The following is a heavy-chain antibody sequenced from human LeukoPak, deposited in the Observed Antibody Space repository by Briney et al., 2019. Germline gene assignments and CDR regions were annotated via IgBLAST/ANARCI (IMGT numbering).Heavy chain of an antibody. CDR3: ARDGLNNYVWGSYRYHDY. CDR2: INPNSGGT. D-gene: IGHD3-16*02. J-gene: IGHJ4*02. CDR1: GYTFSNYY. V-gene: IGHV1-2*02. Sequence: ASVQVSCKASGYTFSNYYIHWVRQAPGQGLEWMGWINPNSGGTNYAQMFQGRVTLTQDTSISTAYMELSRLRSDDTAVYYCARDGLNNYVWGSYRYHDYWGQGTLVTVSS.